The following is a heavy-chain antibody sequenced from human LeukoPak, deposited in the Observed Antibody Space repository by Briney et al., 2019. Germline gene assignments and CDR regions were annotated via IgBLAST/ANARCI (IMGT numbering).Heavy chain of an antibody. CDR3: TRDHCRGDNCPSFDY. CDR2: IGAYNGDT. Sequence: RASVKVSCKPSGYTFTSFGISWVRQPPGQGLEWMGWIGAYNGDTNYAQKFQGRVTMTTDTSTSTAYMDLRSLRSDDTAVYYCTRDHCRGDNCPSFDYWGQGTLVTVSS. V-gene: IGHV1-18*04. D-gene: IGHD2-15*01. J-gene: IGHJ4*02. CDR1: GYTFTSFG.